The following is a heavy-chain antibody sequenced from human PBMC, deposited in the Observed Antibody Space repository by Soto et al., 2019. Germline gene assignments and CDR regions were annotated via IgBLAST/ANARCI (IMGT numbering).Heavy chain of an antibody. CDR1: GFSLSTSGMC. Sequence: SGPTLVNPTQTPTLTCTFSGFSLSTSGMCVSWIRQPPGKALEWLALIDWDDDKYYSTSLKTRLTISKDTSKNQVVLTMTNMDPVDTATYYCARIPYQPAYYYYGMDVWGQGTTVTVSS. J-gene: IGHJ6*02. V-gene: IGHV2-70*01. D-gene: IGHD2-2*01. CDR3: ARIPYQPAYYYYGMDV. CDR2: IDWDDDK.